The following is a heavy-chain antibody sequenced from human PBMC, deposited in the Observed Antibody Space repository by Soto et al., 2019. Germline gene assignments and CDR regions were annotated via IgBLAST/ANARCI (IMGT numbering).Heavy chain of an antibody. V-gene: IGHV3-23*01. CDR3: AKAGDEGPTTVTTEEVGTDY. J-gene: IGHJ4*02. D-gene: IGHD4-17*01. Sequence: EVQLLESGGGLVQPGGSLRLSCAASGFTFSSYAMSWVRQAPGKGLEWVSAISGSGGSTYYADSVKSRFTISRDNSKNTLYLQMNSLRAEDTAVYYCAKAGDEGPTTVTTEEVGTDYWGQGTLVTVSS. CDR2: ISGSGGST. CDR1: GFTFSSYA.